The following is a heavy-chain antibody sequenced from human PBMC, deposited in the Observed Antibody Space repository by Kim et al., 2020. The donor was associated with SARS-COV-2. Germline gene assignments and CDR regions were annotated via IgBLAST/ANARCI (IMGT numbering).Heavy chain of an antibody. CDR3: ARDRYCSGGSCYDY. CDR2: IYSGGST. Sequence: GGSLRLSCAASGFTVSSNYMSWVRQAPGKGLEWVSVIYSGGSTYYADSVKGRFTISRDNSKNTLYLQMNSLRAEDTAVYYCARDRYCSGGSCYDYWGQGTLVTVSS. D-gene: IGHD2-15*01. CDR1: GFTVSSNY. J-gene: IGHJ4*02. V-gene: IGHV3-53*01.